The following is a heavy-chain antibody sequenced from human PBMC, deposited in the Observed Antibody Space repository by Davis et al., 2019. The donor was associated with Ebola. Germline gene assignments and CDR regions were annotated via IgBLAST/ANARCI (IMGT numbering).Heavy chain of an antibody. CDR1: GYTLTELS. CDR2: FDPEDGET. Sequence: ASVKVSCKVSGYTLTELSMHWVRQAPGKGLEWMGGFDPEDGETIYAQKFQGRVTMTEDTSTDTAYMELSSLRSKDTAVYYCASSSMVRGAQTPYFDYWGQGTLVTVSS. D-gene: IGHD3-10*01. J-gene: IGHJ4*02. CDR3: ASSSMVRGAQTPYFDY. V-gene: IGHV1-24*01.